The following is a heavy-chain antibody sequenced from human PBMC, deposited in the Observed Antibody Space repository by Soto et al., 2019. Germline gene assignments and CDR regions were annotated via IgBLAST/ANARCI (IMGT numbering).Heavy chain of an antibody. D-gene: IGHD1-26*01. Sequence: QLQLQESGPGLVKPSETLSVTCTVSGGSISSSSYYWGWIRQPPGKGLEWIGNIYYSGSTYYNPSLKSRVTISVDTSKNQFSLKLSSVTAADTAVYYCARRVSGSYFHYWGQGTLVTVSS. J-gene: IGHJ4*02. CDR1: GGSISSSSYY. CDR2: IYYSGST. CDR3: ARRVSGSYFHY. V-gene: IGHV4-39*01.